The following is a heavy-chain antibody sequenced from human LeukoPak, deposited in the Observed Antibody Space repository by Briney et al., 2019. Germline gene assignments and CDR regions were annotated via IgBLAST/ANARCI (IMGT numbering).Heavy chain of an antibody. Sequence: GASVKVSCKASGHTFTGYYMHWVRQAPGQGLEWMGWINPNSGGTNYAQKFQGRVTMTRDTSISTAYMELSRLRSDDTAVYYCARSEYQLRRQDAFDIWGQGTMVTVSS. CDR1: GHTFTGYY. CDR2: INPNSGGT. V-gene: IGHV1-2*02. D-gene: IGHD2-2*01. CDR3: ARSEYQLRRQDAFDI. J-gene: IGHJ3*02.